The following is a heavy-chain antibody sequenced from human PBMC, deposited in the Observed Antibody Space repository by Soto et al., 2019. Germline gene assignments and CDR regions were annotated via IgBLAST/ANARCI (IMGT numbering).Heavy chain of an antibody. V-gene: IGHV4-59*08. J-gene: IGHJ5*02. CDR1: GGSISSYY. CDR3: AGLSGYRRYNWFDP. Sequence: SETLSLTCTVSGGSISSYYWSWNRQPPGKGLEWIGYIYYSGSTNYNPSLKSRVTISVDTSKNQFSLKLSSVTAADTAVYYCAGLSGYRRYNWFDPWGQGTLVTVSS. D-gene: IGHD3-3*01. CDR2: IYYSGST.